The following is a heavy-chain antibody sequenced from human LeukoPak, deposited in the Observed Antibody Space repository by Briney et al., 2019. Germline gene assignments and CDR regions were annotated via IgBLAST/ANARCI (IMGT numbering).Heavy chain of an antibody. CDR1: GGSISSGGYS. CDR3: ARDRYGDHTYFDY. J-gene: IGHJ4*02. CDR2: IYHSGST. V-gene: IGHV4-30-2*01. D-gene: IGHD4-17*01. Sequence: SETLSLTCAVSGGSISSGGYSWSWIRQPPGKGLEWIGYIYHSGSTYYNPSLKSRVTISVDRSKNQFSLKLNSVTAADTAVYYCARDRYGDHTYFDYWGQGTLVTVSS.